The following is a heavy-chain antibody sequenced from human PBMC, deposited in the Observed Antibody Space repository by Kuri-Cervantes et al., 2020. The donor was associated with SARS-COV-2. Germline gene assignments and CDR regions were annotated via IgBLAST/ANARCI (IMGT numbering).Heavy chain of an antibody. CDR3: AREFHDFWSGYYGPYYFYAMDV. Sequence: LSLTCAASGFTFSNYAIHWVRQAPGKGLAWVAVISYDGNNKYYADSVKGRFTISRDDSKNTLYLQMNSLRVEDTAVYYCAREFHDFWSGYYGPYYFYAMDVWGQGTTVTVSS. CDR1: GFTFSNYA. V-gene: IGHV3-30-3*01. D-gene: IGHD3-3*01. J-gene: IGHJ6*02. CDR2: ISYDGNNK.